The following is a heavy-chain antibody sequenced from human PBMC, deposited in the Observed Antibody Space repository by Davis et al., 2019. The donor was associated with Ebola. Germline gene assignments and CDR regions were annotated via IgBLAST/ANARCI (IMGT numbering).Heavy chain of an antibody. CDR1: GFTFSSYA. CDR3: ARAGDYRFSY. J-gene: IGHJ4*02. CDR2: ISYDGSIK. Sequence: GESLKISCAASGFTFSSYAMHWVRQAPGKGLEWVAVISYDGSIKYYADSVKGRFTISRDNAENRVYLLMNNLRAEDTAVYYCARAGDYRFSYWGQGALVTVSS. D-gene: IGHD4-17*01. V-gene: IGHV3-30-3*01.